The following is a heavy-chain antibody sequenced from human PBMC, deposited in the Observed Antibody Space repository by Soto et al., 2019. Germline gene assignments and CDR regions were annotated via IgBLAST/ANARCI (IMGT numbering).Heavy chain of an antibody. CDR1: GYTFTSYA. J-gene: IGHJ4*02. CDR3: ARGLGLYYFDY. Sequence: QVQLVQSGAEVKKPGASVKVSCKASGYTFTSYAMHWVRQAPGQRLEWMGWINAGNGNTKYSQKFQGRVTITRDTSARTAYMELRRLRSEDTAVYYCARGLGLYYFDYWGQGTLVTVSS. V-gene: IGHV1-3*01. CDR2: INAGNGNT. D-gene: IGHD1-26*01.